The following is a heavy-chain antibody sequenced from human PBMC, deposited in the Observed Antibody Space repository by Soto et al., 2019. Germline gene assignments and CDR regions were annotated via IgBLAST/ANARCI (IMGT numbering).Heavy chain of an antibody. CDR2: IIPIFGTA. CDR1: GYTFTGYY. J-gene: IGHJ4*02. CDR3: VFGTAARLFSFDN. Sequence: SVKVSCKAAGYTFTGYYMHWVRQAPGQGLEWMGGIIPIFGTANYAQKFQGRVTITADESTSTAYMELSSLRSEDTAIYYCVFGTAARLFSFDNWGPGTLVTVSS. D-gene: IGHD2-15*01. V-gene: IGHV1-69*13.